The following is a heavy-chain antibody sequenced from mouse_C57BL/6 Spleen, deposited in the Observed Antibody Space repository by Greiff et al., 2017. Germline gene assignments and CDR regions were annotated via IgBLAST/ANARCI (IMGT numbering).Heavy chain of an antibody. V-gene: IGHV3-8*01. D-gene: IGHD1-1*01. J-gene: IGHJ1*03. CDR3: ARYYGSSYWYFDV. CDR1: GYSITSAY. Sequence: EVQLQQSGPGLAKPSQTLSLTCSVTGYSITSAYWNWIRKFPGNKLEYMGYISYSGSTYYNPSLKSRISITRDTSKNQYYLQLYSVSTEDTATYYCARYYGSSYWYFDVWGTGTTVTVSS. CDR2: ISYSGST.